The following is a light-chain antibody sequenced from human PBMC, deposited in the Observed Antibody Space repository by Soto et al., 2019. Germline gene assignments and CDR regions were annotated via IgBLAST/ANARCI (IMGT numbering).Light chain of an antibody. CDR3: NQYGLSPPYT. CDR1: QSVDRNY. Sequence: EIVLTQSPGTLSLSPGARATLSCRASQSVDRNYLAWYQHKPGQAPRLLIYGASTRATGIPDRFSGSGSGTDFTLTISRLEPEDLAVYYCNQYGLSPPYTFGPGTKVDIK. CDR2: GAS. V-gene: IGKV3-20*01. J-gene: IGKJ3*01.